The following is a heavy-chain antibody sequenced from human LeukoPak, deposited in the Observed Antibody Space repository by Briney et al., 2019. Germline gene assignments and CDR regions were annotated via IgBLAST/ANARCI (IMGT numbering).Heavy chain of an antibody. CDR1: GGSISSYY. D-gene: IGHD3-22*01. V-gene: IGHV4-59*01. Sequence: PSESLSLTCTVSGGSISSYYWSWIRQPPGKGLEWIGYIYYSGSTNYNPSLRSRVTISVDTSKNQFSLKLSSVTAADTAVYYCARVFYDSRGWGGLVWYFDLWGRGTLVTVSS. CDR2: IYYSGST. J-gene: IGHJ2*01. CDR3: ARVFYDSRGWGGLVWYFDL.